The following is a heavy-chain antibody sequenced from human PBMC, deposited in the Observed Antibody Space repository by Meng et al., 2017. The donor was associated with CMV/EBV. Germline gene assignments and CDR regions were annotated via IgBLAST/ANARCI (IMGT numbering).Heavy chain of an antibody. D-gene: IGHD3-3*01. J-gene: IGHJ4*02. CDR1: GFTFSSYG. V-gene: IGHV3-21*01. CDR2: ISSSSSYI. CDR3: ARPNLFGVVDY. Sequence: GGSLRLSCAASGFTFSSYGMHWVRQAPGKGLEWVSSISSSSSYIYYADSVKGRFTISRDNAKNSLYLQMNSLRAEDTAVYYCARPNLFGVVDYWGQGTLVTVSS.